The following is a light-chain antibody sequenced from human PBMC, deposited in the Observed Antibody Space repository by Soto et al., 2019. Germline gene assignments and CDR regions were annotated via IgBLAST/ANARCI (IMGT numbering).Light chain of an antibody. J-gene: IGKJ5*01. CDR3: QQRAGSST. CDR2: DAS. CDR1: QTVSNQ. V-gene: IGKV3-11*01. Sequence: EIVLTQSPVTLSLSPGERATLSCRASQTVSNQLAWYQQKPGQAPRLLIYDASRRVTGIPARFSGSGSGTDSTLTLSSLEPEDLAVYYCQQRAGSSTFGQGTRLEIK.